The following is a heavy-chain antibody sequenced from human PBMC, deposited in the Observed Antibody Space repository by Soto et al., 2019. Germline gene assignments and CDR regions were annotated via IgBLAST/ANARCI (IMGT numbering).Heavy chain of an antibody. D-gene: IGHD1-26*01. CDR2: IYYSGST. CDR1: GGSISSGGYY. V-gene: IGHV4-31*03. J-gene: IGHJ4*02. Sequence: QVQLQESGPGLVKPSQTLSLTCTVSGGSISSGGYYWSWIRQHPGKGLEWIGYIYYSGSTYYNPSLKSRVTVSVDTSKNPFSLKLSSVTAADTAVYYCAREGGIVGATAADYWGQGTLVTVSS. CDR3: AREGGIVGATAADY.